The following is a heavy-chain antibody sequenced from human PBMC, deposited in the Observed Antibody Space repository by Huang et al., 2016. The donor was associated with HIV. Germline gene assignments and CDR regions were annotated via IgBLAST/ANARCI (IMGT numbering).Heavy chain of an antibody. CDR2: IHYDGSNR. V-gene: IGHV3-30*02. Sequence: QVQLVESGGGVVQPGGSLRLSCAASGFTFSSYGMHWVRQAPCKGLEWVAFIHYDGSNRYYADAVKGRVTSSRDNSKNTLYLQMNSLRAEDTAVYFCAKFGSSGYLPRYSFDYWGQGTLVTVSS. CDR3: AKFGSSGYLPRYSFDY. D-gene: IGHD3-22*01. CDR1: GFTFSSYG. J-gene: IGHJ4*02.